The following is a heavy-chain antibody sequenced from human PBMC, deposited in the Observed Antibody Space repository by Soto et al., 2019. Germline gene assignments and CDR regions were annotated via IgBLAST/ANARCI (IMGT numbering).Heavy chain of an antibody. CDR1: GYSFISYW. CDR3: ARHRNTYYSLDS. V-gene: IGHV5-51*01. D-gene: IGHD4-4*01. Sequence: GESLKISCKGSGYSFISYWIGWVRQMPGKGLEWMGIIYPGDSDTRYSPSFQGQITISVDKSINTAYLQWSSLKASDTAMYYCARHRNTYYSLDSWGQGTQVTVSS. J-gene: IGHJ4*02. CDR2: IYPGDSDT.